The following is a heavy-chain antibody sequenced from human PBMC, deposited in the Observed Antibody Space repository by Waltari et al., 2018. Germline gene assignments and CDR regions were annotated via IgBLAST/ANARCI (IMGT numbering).Heavy chain of an antibody. CDR2: IYDSGAT. CDR1: GPPVRDYY. Sequence: QVQLQESGPGLVRPSETLSLTCPVPGPPVRDYYWNWIRLPPGKGLEWIGTIYDSGATYYNPSLKSRLTMLMDTSKNQFSLILESVTAADRGLYYCTRGLFGRSWTPYYWGQGTLVTVSS. D-gene: IGHD3-10*01. CDR3: TRGLFGRSWTPYY. V-gene: IGHV4-59*02. J-gene: IGHJ4*02.